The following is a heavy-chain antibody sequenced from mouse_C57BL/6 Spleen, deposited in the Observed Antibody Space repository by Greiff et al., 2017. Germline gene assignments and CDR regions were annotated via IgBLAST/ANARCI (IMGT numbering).Heavy chain of an antibody. D-gene: IGHD2-3*01. CDR1: GYSFTSYW. CDR3: ARSEDIYDGYPAWFAY. J-gene: IGHJ3*01. V-gene: IGHV1-69*01. CDR2: IDPSDSYT. Sequence: QVQLQQPGAELVMPGASVKLSCKASGYSFTSYWMHWVKQRPGQGLEWIGEIDPSDSYTNYNQKFKGKSTLTVDKSSSTAYMQLSSLTSEDSAFYYCARSEDIYDGYPAWFAYWGQGTLVTVAA.